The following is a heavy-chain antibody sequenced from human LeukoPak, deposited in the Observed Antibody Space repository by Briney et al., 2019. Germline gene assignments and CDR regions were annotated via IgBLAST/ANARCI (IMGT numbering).Heavy chain of an antibody. D-gene: IGHD3-22*01. CDR1: GYSISSGPY. V-gene: IGHV4-38-2*02. J-gene: IGHJ4*02. CDR2: IYLGETT. CDR3: ARRADDSSGYYPY. Sequence: PSETLSLTCTVSGYSISSGPYWGWIRQPPGKGLEWVGSIYLGETTYYNPSLKTRLTISVDRSKNQFSLRLSSVTAADTAIYYCARRADDSSGYYPYWGQGTLVTVSS.